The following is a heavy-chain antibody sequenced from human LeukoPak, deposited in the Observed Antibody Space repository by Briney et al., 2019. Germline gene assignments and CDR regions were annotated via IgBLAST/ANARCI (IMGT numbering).Heavy chain of an antibody. Sequence: PGGSLTLYCAASGFTFNNYVMSWVRQAPGHGLEWGSAMGGGGTTYYADFVKGRFTITRDTSKTTLYLQMNSLRAEDTAIYYCAKAGRPQAVAGWIDYWGQGTLVTVSS. CDR1: GFTFNNYV. J-gene: IGHJ4*02. V-gene: IGHV3-23*01. CDR3: AKAGRPQAVAGWIDY. D-gene: IGHD6-19*01. CDR2: MGGGGTT.